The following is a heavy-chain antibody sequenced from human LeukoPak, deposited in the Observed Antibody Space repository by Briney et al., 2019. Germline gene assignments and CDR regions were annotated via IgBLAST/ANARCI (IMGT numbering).Heavy chain of an antibody. CDR1: GFTFRSYG. CDR3: ARDVVAGAFDI. J-gene: IGHJ3*02. Sequence: GGSLRLSCAASGFTFRSYGMHWVRQAPGKGLEYVSAISSNGGSTYYANSVEGRFTISRDNSKNTLYLQMGSLRAEDMAVYYCARDVVAGAFDIWGQGTMVTVSS. D-gene: IGHD2-15*01. CDR2: ISSNGGST. V-gene: IGHV3-64*01.